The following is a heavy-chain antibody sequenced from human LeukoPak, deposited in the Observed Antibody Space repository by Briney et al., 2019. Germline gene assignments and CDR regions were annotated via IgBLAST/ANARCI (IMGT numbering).Heavy chain of an antibody. CDR3: ARGVAVAGYFDY. Sequence: PSETLPLTCTVSGGSISSYYWSWIRQPPGKGLEWIGYIYYSGSTNYNPSLKSRVTISVDTSKNQFSLKLSSVTAADTAVYYCARGVAVAGYFDYWGQGTLVTVSS. V-gene: IGHV4-59*01. J-gene: IGHJ4*02. CDR2: IYYSGST. CDR1: GGSISSYY. D-gene: IGHD6-19*01.